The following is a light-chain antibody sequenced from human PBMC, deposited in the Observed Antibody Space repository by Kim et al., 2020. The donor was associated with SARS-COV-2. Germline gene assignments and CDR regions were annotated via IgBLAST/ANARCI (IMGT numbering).Light chain of an antibody. CDR3: QTWDASLYV. Sequence: SYELTHPPSVSVAPGKTATMTCGENDIGTKSVYWYQQRPGQAPVLVIYDSKYRLSGIPERFSGSNSGNTATLTISRVEAGDEADYYCQTWDASLYVFGTGTKVTVL. CDR1: DIGTKS. CDR2: DSK. V-gene: IGLV3-21*03. J-gene: IGLJ1*01.